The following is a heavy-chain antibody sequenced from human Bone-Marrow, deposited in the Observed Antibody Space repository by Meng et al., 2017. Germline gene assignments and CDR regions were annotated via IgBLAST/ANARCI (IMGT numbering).Heavy chain of an antibody. CDR3: ARALTGTTDAFDI. J-gene: IGHJ3*02. CDR2: INHSGST. D-gene: IGHD1-7*01. CDR1: GGSFSGYY. Sequence: SQTLSLTCAVDGGSFSGYYWSWIRQPPGKGLEWSGEINHSGSTNYNPSLKSRVTISVDTSRNQFSLKLSSVTAADTAVYYCARALTGTTDAFDIWGQGTMVTVSS. V-gene: IGHV4-34*01.